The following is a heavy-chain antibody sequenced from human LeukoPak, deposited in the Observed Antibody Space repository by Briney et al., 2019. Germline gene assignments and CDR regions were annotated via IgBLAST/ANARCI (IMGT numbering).Heavy chain of an antibody. CDR2: ISAYNGNT. CDR3: ARPYYDFWSGYPGAEYFQH. V-gene: IGHV1-18*01. CDR1: GYTCTSYG. D-gene: IGHD3-3*01. Sequence: ASVKVSCKASGYTCTSYGISWVRQAPGPGLEWMGWISAYNGNTNYAQKLQGRVTMTTDTSTSTAYMELRSLRSDDTAVYYSARPYYDFWSGYPGAEYFQHWGQGTLVTVSS. J-gene: IGHJ1*01.